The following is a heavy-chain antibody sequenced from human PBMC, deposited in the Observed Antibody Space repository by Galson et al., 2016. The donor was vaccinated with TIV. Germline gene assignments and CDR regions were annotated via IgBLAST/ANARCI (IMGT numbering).Heavy chain of an antibody. CDR2: IYYGGST. J-gene: IGHJ5*02. V-gene: IGHV4-39*01. CDR3: ATQRLSRPNSFDP. D-gene: IGHD2/OR15-2a*01. CDR1: GGSVSSTYHY. Sequence: ETLSLTCTVFGGSVSSTYHYWGWIRQPPGKGLQWIGTIYYGGSTYYSPSLKSRVTISIDTSKNQFSPRLNSLTAADTAVYYCATQRLSRPNSFDPWGQGTLVTVSS.